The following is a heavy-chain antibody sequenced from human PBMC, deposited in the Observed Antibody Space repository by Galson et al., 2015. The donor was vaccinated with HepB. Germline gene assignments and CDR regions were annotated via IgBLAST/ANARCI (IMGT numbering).Heavy chain of an antibody. V-gene: IGHV4-39*01. D-gene: IGHD2-15*01. J-gene: IGHJ6*02. Sequence: ETLSLTCTVSGGSISSSSYYWGWIRQPPGKGLEWIGSIYYSGSTFYNPSLKSRVTISVDTSKNQFSLKLSSVTAADTAVYYCAMGNAVVVAATAPYYYYGMDVWGQGTTVTVPS. CDR1: GGSISSSSYY. CDR3: AMGNAVVVAATAPYYYYGMDV. CDR2: IYYSGST.